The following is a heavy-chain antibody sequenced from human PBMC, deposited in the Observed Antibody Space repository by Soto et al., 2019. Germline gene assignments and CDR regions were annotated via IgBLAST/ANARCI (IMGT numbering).Heavy chain of an antibody. CDR3: AKAPLRFLEWLPIDY. CDR2: IIPIFGTA. D-gene: IGHD3-3*01. V-gene: IGHV1-69*13. Sequence: SVKVSCEASGGTFSSYAISWVRQAPGQGLEWMGGIIPIFGTANYAQKFQGRVTITADESTSTAYMELSSLRSEDTAVYYCAKAPLRFLEWLPIDYWGQGTLVTVSS. J-gene: IGHJ4*02. CDR1: GGTFSSYA.